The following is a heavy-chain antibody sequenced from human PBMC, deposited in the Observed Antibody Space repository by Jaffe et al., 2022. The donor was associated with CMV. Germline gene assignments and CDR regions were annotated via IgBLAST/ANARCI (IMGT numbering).Heavy chain of an antibody. V-gene: IGHV3-23*04. D-gene: IGHD6-6*01. CDR1: GFTFSSYA. CDR2: ISGSGGST. CDR3: AKTLGADIAARTTVRIRHDAFDI. Sequence: EVQLVESGGGLVQPGGSLRLSCAASGFTFSSYAMSWVRQAPGKGLEWVSAISGSGGSTYYADSVKGRFTISRDNSKNTLYLQMNSLRAEDTAVYYCAKTLGADIAARTTVRIRHDAFDIWGQGTMVTVSS. J-gene: IGHJ3*02.